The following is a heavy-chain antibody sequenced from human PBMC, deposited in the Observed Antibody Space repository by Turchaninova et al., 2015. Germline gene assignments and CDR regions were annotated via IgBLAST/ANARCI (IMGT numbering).Heavy chain of an antibody. CDR3: ARGXWTFXX. D-gene: IGHD1-1*01. CDR2: KNKDGTER. Sequence: EVKLVESGGGLVEPGGSLRLSCAASGFNIKNNWMTWVRQAPGKGSEWGAKKNKDGTERFFVACVMGRFTIXRDNAXXSLXLXMNRLRVXXXSIYYCARGXWTFXXWGRGTLVTXSS. J-gene: IGHJ2*01. V-gene: IGHV3-7*01. CDR1: GFNIKNNW.